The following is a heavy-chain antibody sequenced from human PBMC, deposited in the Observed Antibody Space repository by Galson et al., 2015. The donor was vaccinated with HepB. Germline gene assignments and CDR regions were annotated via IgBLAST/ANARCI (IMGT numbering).Heavy chain of an antibody. CDR3: ARVRGTTVTAFDY. D-gene: IGHD4-17*01. Sequence: SVKVSCKASGGTFSSYAISWVRQAPGQGLEWMGGIIPIFGTANYAQKFQGRVTITADESTSTAYMELSSLRSEDTAVYYCARVRGTTVTAFDYWGQGTLVTVSS. V-gene: IGHV1-69*13. CDR2: IIPIFGTA. J-gene: IGHJ4*02. CDR1: GGTFSSYA.